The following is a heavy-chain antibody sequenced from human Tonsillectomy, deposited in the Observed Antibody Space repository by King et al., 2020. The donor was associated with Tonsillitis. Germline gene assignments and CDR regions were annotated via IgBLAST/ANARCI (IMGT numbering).Heavy chain of an antibody. CDR3: ARDSRYYDLDV. CDR2: IRGGSSYI. V-gene: IGHV3-21*01. CDR1: GFICNTYN. J-gene: IGHJ6*02. Sequence: VQLVESGGGLVKPGGSLRLSCAASGFICNTYNMNWVRQAPGKGLEWVSSIRGGSSYIFFADSVKGRFTISRDSAMNSLYLQMNSLRAEDTAVYYCARDSRYYDLDVWGQGTPVTVSS.